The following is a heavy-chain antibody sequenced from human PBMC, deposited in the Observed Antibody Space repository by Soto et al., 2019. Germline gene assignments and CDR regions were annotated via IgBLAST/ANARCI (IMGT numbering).Heavy chain of an antibody. V-gene: IGHV3-30-3*01. CDR1: GFTLRSYA. CDR3: AKHLKPSDIVATVDC. D-gene: IGHD5-12*01. J-gene: IGHJ4*02. Sequence: PXRCLRLPCAASGFTLRSYATHGARQATGKGLERVAAISYDGSNKYYADSVKGRYTIARDNSNSTLYLQKNSLRAEDTAVYYCAKHLKPSDIVATVDCWGQGTLFAVAS. CDR2: ISYDGSNK.